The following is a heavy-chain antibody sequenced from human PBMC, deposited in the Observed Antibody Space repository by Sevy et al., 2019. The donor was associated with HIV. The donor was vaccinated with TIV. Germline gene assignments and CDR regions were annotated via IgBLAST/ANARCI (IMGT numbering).Heavy chain of an antibody. CDR2: ISSGGST. CDR1: GFTVSSNY. V-gene: IGHV3-53*01. D-gene: IGHD6-19*01. J-gene: IGHJ4*02. Sequence: GGSLRLSCVASGFTVSSNYMTWVRQAPGKGLEWVSVISSGGSTYYAYSVKGRFTISRDNSKNTLYLQMSSLRAEDTAVYYCARDSVAVAGTDYWGQGTLVTVSS. CDR3: ARDSVAVAGTDY.